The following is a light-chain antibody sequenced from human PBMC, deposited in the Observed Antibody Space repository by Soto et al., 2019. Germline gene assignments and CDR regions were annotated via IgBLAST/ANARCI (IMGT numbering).Light chain of an antibody. CDR2: DAS. CDR1: QSVTTY. Sequence: EVFLTQSPATLSLSPGERVTLSCRASQSVTTYLAWYQQKPGQPPRLLIYDASTRATGVPARLSGSGSGTDFSLTISSLEPEDFAIYYCQQRSNWPPSITFGQGTRLEIK. J-gene: IGKJ5*01. CDR3: QQRSNWPPSIT. V-gene: IGKV3-11*01.